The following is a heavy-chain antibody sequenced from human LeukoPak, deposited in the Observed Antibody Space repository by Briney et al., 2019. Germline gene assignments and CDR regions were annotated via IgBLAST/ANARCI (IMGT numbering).Heavy chain of an antibody. J-gene: IGHJ6*03. CDR2: IKQDGSET. Sequence: GGSLRLSCAASGFTFSNHWMTWVRQAPGKGLEWVANIKQDGSETYYVDSVKGRFTISRDNAKNSLYLQMNSLRAEDTAVYYCAREITMFRGYYYYMDVWGKGTTVTISS. CDR3: AREITMFRGYYYYMDV. CDR1: GFTFSNHW. V-gene: IGHV3-7*01. D-gene: IGHD3-10*01.